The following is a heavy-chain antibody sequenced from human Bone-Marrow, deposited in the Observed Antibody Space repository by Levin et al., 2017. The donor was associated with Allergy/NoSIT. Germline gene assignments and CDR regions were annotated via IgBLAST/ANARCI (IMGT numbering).Heavy chain of an antibody. CDR3: ARGDSPHDAVDQ. CDR2: IYYSGTT. D-gene: IGHD3-22*01. Sequence: KASETLSLICSLSGGSISTYWWHWIRQPPGKGLEWIGNIYYSGTTKYNQSLRSRVSISVDTSKNEFSLELTSVTAADTAVYYCARGDSPHDAVDQWGRGTLVNVAS. J-gene: IGHJ1*01. CDR1: GGSISTYW. V-gene: IGHV4-59*01.